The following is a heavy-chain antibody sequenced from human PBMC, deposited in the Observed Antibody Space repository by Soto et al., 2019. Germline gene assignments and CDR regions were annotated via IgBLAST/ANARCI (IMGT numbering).Heavy chain of an antibody. J-gene: IGHJ5*02. D-gene: IGHD1-20*01. Sequence: XETLSLTCTVAGNSISVHSYYWTWIRQPPGKGLEWIGSSYYSGTTYFNPALKSRASISVDTSKNEFSLSLSSVTAADTAVYYCTRRYNWNDNYYDHWGPGVLVTVPS. CDR3: TRRYNWNDNYYDH. CDR1: GNSISVHSYY. CDR2: SYYSGTT. V-gene: IGHV4-39*01.